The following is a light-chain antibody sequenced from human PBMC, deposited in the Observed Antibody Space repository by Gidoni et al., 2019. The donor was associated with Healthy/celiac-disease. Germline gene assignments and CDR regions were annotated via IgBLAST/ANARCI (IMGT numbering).Light chain of an antibody. CDR2: AAS. CDR1: QSISSY. CDR3: QQSYSTLT. Sequence: DIQLTQSPSSLAASVGDRVTITCRASQSISSYLNWYQQKPGKAPKLLIYAASRLQSGVPSRCSGSGSGTDFTLTISSLQPEDFATYYCQQSYSTLTFGPGTKVDIK. J-gene: IGKJ3*01. V-gene: IGKV1-39*01.